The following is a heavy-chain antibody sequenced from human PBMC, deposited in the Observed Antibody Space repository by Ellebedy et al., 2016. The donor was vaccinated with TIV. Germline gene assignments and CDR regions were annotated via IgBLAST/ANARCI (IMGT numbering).Heavy chain of an antibody. CDR1: GGSISSGGYY. V-gene: IGHV4-31*03. CDR3: ARDRSVVTAASHGEGMDV. J-gene: IGHJ6*02. Sequence: SETLSLTCTVSGGSISSGGYYYSWIRQHPGKGLEWIGYIYYSGSTYYNPSLKSRVTLSVDTSKNQISLKLSSVTAADTAVYYCARDRSVVTAASHGEGMDVWGQGTTVTVSS. CDR2: IYYSGST. D-gene: IGHD2-21*02.